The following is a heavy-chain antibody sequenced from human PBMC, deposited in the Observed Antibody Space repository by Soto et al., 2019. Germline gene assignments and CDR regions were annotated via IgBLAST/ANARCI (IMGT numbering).Heavy chain of an antibody. V-gene: IGHV3-33*01. CDR2: IWYDGSNK. J-gene: IGHJ3*02. CDR1: GFTFSSYG. CDR3: ASGLGGDYASAFDI. Sequence: QVQLVESGGGVVQPGRSLRLSCAASGFTFSSYGMHWVRQAPGKGLEWVAVIWYDGSNKYYADSVKGRFTISRDNSKNTLYLQMNSLRAEDTAVYYCASGLGGDYASAFDIWGQGTMVTVSS. D-gene: IGHD4-17*01.